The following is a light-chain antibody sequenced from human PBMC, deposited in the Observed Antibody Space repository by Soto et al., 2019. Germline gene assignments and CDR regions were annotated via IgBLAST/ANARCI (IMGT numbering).Light chain of an antibody. J-gene: IGLJ1*01. CDR1: SSNIGNNA. Sequence: QSVLTQPPSVSEAPRRRVTISCSGSSSNIGNNAVNWYQQLPGKAPKLLIYYDDLLPSGVSDRFSASKSGTSASLAISGLQSEDEADYHCAAWDDSLNGYVFGTGIKVTVL. CDR3: AAWDDSLNGYV. CDR2: YDD. V-gene: IGLV1-36*01.